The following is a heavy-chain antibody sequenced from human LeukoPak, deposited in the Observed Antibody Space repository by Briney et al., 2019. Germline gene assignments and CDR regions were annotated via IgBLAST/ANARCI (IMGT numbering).Heavy chain of an antibody. Sequence: PSETLSLTCTVSGGSISSYYWSWIRQPPGKGLEWIGYIYYSGSTNYNPSLKSRVTISVDTSKNQFSLKLSSVTAADTAVYYCARGGSSSWSRGYFDYWGQGTLVTVSS. CDR3: ARGGSSSWSRGYFDY. D-gene: IGHD6-13*01. J-gene: IGHJ4*02. V-gene: IGHV4-59*01. CDR1: GGSISSYY. CDR2: IYYSGST.